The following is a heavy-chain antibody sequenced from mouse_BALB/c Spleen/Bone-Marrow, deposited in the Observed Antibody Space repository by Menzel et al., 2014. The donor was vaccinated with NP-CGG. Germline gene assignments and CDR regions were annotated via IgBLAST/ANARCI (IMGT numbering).Heavy chain of an antibody. D-gene: IGHD3-1*01. CDR2: IYPYNGGT. CDR1: GYTFTDYN. J-gene: IGHJ1*01. CDR3: ARRAGGWYLDV. V-gene: IGHV1S29*02. Sequence: EVKLEESGPELVKPGASVKISCKASGYTFTDYNMHWVKQSHGKSLEWIGYIYPYNGGTGYNQKFKSKATLTVDNSSSTAYMELRSLTSEDSAVYYCARRAGGWYLDVWGAGTTVTVSS.